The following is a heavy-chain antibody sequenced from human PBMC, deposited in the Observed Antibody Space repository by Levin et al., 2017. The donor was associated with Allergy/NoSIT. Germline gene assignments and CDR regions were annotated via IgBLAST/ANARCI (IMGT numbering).Heavy chain of an antibody. CDR3: ARFVWGSYRGFDY. D-gene: IGHD3-16*02. V-gene: IGHV4-59*01. Sequence: PSETLSLTCTVSGGSISSDNWSWIRQPPGKGLEWIGYIYDTGNTNYNPSLKSRVTLSVDTSKNQFSLKLSSVTPADTAVYYCARFVWGSYRGFDYWGQGTLVTVAS. J-gene: IGHJ4*02. CDR2: IYDTGNT. CDR1: GGSISSDN.